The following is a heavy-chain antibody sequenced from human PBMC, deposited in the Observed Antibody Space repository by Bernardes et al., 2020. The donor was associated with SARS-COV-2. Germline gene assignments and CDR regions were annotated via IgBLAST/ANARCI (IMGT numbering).Heavy chain of an antibody. D-gene: IGHD3-10*01. CDR1: GFTFSSYA. CDR2: ISGSGGST. Sequence: GGSLRLSCAASGFTFSSYAMSWVRQAPGKGLEWVSAISGSGGSTYYADSVKGRFTISRDNSKNTLYLQMNSLRAEDTAVYYCAKLDRLSGSYPYYFDYWGQGTLVTVSS. J-gene: IGHJ4*02. V-gene: IGHV3-23*01. CDR3: AKLDRLSGSYPYYFDY.